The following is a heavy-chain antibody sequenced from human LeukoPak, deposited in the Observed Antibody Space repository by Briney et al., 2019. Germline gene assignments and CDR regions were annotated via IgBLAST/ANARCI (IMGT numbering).Heavy chain of an antibody. Sequence: PGGSLRLSCAASGFTFSSYWMHWVRQAPGKGPVWVSRINNDGSGTTYADSVKGRFTISRDDAKNTLYLQMNSLRAEDTAVYYCARDGFWSGYYRDWGQGTLVTVSS. D-gene: IGHD3-3*01. CDR3: ARDGFWSGYYRD. V-gene: IGHV3-74*01. CDR1: GFTFSSYW. CDR2: INNDGSGT. J-gene: IGHJ4*02.